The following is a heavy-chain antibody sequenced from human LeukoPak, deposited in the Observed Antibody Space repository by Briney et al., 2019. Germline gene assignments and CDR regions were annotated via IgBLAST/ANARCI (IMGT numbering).Heavy chain of an antibody. V-gene: IGHV4-59*08. CDR2: IYYSGST. D-gene: IGHD1-26*01. CDR3: ARLRGGGSLRAFDI. J-gene: IGHJ3*02. CDR1: GGSISSYY. Sequence: SETLSLTCTVSGGSISSYYWSWIRQPPGKWMEWIGYIYYSGSTNYNPSLKSRVTISVDTSKNQFSLKLSSVNAADTAVYYCARLRGGGSLRAFDIWGQGTMVTVSS.